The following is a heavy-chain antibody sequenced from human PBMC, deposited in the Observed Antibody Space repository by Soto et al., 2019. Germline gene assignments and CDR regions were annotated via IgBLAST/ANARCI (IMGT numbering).Heavy chain of an antibody. CDR3: ATWHEREHAYDV. CDR2: LYDVDGS. D-gene: IGHD1-1*01. V-gene: IGHV3-53*01. CDR1: GLTISGKKY. J-gene: IGHJ3*01. Sequence: DVQLVESGGGLIQPGESLRLSCAAFGLTISGKKYVAWVRQAPGKGLEWVSALYDVDGSFYADSVNGRFTTSSDSAKTTVYLQMNDLRPDDTAVYHCATWHEREHAYDVWGQGTTVTVSS.